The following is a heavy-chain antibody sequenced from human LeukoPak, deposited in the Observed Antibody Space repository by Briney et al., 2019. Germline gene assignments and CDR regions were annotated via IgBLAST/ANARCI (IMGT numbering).Heavy chain of an antibody. CDR3: ARAHNWKYGTFDY. CDR2: NNWNAVST. Sequence: GGSLRLSCAASGFNFDDYGLSWVRQAPGKGLEWVSGNNWNAVSTSYADSVKGRFTISRDTAKNSLYLQMNSLRVEDTAVYYCARAHNWKYGTFDYWGQGTLVTVSS. J-gene: IGHJ4*02. V-gene: IGHV3-20*04. CDR1: GFNFDDYG. D-gene: IGHD1-7*01.